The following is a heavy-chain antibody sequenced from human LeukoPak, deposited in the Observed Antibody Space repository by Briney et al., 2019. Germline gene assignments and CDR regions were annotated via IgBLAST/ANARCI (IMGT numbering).Heavy chain of an antibody. V-gene: IGHV4-59*01. CDR3: ARAVRYGAPYYFDY. J-gene: IGHJ4*02. CDR2: IYYSGST. CDR1: GGSINSYY. D-gene: IGHD4-17*01. Sequence: RTSETLSLTCTVSGGSINSYYWRWIRQPPGKGRVWIGYIYYSGSTNYNPSLKSRVTISVDTSKNQFSLKLSSVTAADTAVYYCARAVRYGAPYYFDYRGQGTLVTVSS.